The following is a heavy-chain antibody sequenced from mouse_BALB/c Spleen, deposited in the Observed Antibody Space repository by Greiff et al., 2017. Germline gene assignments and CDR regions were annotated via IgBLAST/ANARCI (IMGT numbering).Heavy chain of an antibody. V-gene: IGHV1-69*02. D-gene: IGHD2-3*01. CDR2: IYPSDSYT. J-gene: IGHJ2*01. CDR1: GYTFTSYW. CDR3: TSPLDGYYDY. Sequence: QVQLQQPGAELVRPGASVKLSCKASGYTFTSYWINWVKQRPGQGLEWIGNIYPSDSYTNYNQKFKDKATLTVDKSSSTAYMQLSSPTSEDSAVYYCTSPLDGYYDYWGQGTTLTVSS.